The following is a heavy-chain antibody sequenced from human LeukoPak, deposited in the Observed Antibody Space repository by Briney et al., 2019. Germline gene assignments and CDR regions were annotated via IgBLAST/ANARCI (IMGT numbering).Heavy chain of an antibody. CDR1: GFTFSNYN. J-gene: IGHJ6*02. Sequence: GGSLRLSCAASGFTFSNYNMIWVRQAPGKGLEWVSSISRSSNDIYYADSVKGRFTISRDNAKNSLYLQMNSLRAEDTAVYYCARDSPYYYDSSGYSAIYYYYGMDVWGQGTTVTVSS. CDR3: ARDSPYYYDSSGYSAIYYYYGMDV. V-gene: IGHV3-21*01. D-gene: IGHD3-22*01. CDR2: ISRSSNDI.